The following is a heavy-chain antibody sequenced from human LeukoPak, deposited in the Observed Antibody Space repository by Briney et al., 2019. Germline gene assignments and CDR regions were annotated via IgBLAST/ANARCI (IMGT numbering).Heavy chain of an antibody. V-gene: IGHV3-7*01. Sequence: GGSLRLSCVASGFTSSAFWMSWVRRPPGKGLEWVANIKKDGSEKEYVDSVKGRFSIFRDNAKNSLYLQVNSLRAEDTAVYYCARGEDSYGPLDYYYYMDVWGKGTTVTVSS. CDR3: ARGEDSYGPLDYYYYMDV. CDR1: GFTSSAFW. J-gene: IGHJ6*03. D-gene: IGHD5-18*01. CDR2: IKKDGSEK.